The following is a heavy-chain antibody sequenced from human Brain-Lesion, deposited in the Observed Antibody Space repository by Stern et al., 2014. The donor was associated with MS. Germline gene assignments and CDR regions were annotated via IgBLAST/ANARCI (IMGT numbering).Heavy chain of an antibody. Sequence: EDQLVESGGGLVQPGGSRRLSCEASGFTFSNYWMHWVRQAPGKGLVWVSRVNNDGRRTSYADSVKGRFTMSRDNAKNTLYLQMNSLRVEDTAIYYCARGERWFDSWGQGTLVTVSS. CDR1: GFTFSNYW. J-gene: IGHJ5*01. D-gene: IGHD3-10*01. CDR2: VNNDGRRT. V-gene: IGHV3-74*02. CDR3: ARGERWFDS.